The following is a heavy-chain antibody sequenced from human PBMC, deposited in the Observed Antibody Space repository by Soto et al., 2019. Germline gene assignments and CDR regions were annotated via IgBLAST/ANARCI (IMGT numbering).Heavy chain of an antibody. J-gene: IGHJ6*02. Sequence: PGGSQRLSCTSSGLTFSSYAMHWVRQAPGKGLEWVAVISYDGSNKYYADSVKGRFTISRDNSKNTLYLQMNSLRAEDTAVYYCARARGITMVRGRGPYYYYYGMDVWGQGTTVTVSS. CDR2: ISYDGSNK. CDR1: GLTFSSYA. CDR3: ARARGITMVRGRGPYYYYYGMDV. V-gene: IGHV3-30-3*01. D-gene: IGHD3-10*01.